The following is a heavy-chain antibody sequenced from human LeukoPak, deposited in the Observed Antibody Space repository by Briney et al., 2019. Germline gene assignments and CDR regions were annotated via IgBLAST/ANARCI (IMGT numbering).Heavy chain of an antibody. CDR2: INPNSGGT. CDR1: GYAFTGYY. D-gene: IGHD2-2*01. J-gene: IGHJ4*02. Sequence: ASVKVSCKASGYAFTGYYMHWVRQAPGQGLEWMGWINPNSGGTNYAQKFQGRVTMTRDTSISTAYMELSRLRSDDTAVYYCARDCSSTSCHLHNPVYWGQGTLVTVSS. CDR3: ARDCSSTSCHLHNPVY. V-gene: IGHV1-2*02.